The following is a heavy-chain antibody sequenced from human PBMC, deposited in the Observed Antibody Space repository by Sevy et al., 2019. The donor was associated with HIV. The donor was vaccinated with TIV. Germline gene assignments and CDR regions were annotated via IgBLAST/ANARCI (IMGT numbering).Heavy chain of an antibody. CDR3: ARPSPRIAAAASAFCDK. CDR1: GYSFSSYA. CDR2: INGRGGST. J-gene: IGHJ4*02. Sequence: GGSLRLSCVVSGYSFSSYAISWVRQAPGKGLEWVSTINGRGGSTYYADSVKGRFTISRDNPKNTLFLQMINLRVDDTAIYYCARPSPRIAAAASAFCDKWGQGTLVTVSS. D-gene: IGHD6-13*01. V-gene: IGHV3-23*01.